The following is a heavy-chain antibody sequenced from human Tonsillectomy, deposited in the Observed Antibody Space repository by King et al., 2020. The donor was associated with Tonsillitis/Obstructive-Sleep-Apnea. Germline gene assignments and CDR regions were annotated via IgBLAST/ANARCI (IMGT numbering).Heavy chain of an antibody. V-gene: IGHV4-59*01. CDR2: IYYSGST. Sequence: VQLQESGPGLVKPSETLSLTCTVSGGSISSYYWSWIRQPPGKGLEWIGYIYYSGSTNYNPSLKSRVTISVDTSKNQFSLKLSSVTAADTAVYYCARDRRIAARHYYFDYWGRGTLVTVSS. CDR1: GGSISSYY. D-gene: IGHD6-6*01. CDR3: ARDRRIAARHYYFDY. J-gene: IGHJ4*02.